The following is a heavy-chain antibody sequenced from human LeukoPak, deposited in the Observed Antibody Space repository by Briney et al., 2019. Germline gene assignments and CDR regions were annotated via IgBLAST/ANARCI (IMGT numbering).Heavy chain of an antibody. V-gene: IGHV4-39*07. CDR2: IYYSGST. CDR3: ARDTYYYDSSGYL. CDR1: GGSISSSSYY. D-gene: IGHD3-22*01. J-gene: IGHJ5*02. Sequence: SETLSLTCTVSGGSISSSSYYWGWIRQPPGKGLEWIGSIYYSGSTNYNPSLKSRVTISVDTSKNQFSLKLSSVTAADTAVYYCARDTYYYDSSGYLWGQGTLVTVSS.